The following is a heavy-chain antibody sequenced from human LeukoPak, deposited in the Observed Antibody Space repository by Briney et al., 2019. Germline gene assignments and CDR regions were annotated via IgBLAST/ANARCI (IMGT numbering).Heavy chain of an antibody. CDR3: ARDLGSSTPSGY. J-gene: IGHJ4*02. D-gene: IGHD6-13*01. V-gene: IGHV4-4*02. CDR1: GGPISSNKW. CDR2: IYHSGTS. Sequence: PSETLSLPCAVSGGPISSNKWWNWVRQPPGKGLEWIAEIYHSGTSNYNPSLKSRVTISVDKSKNQFSLRLNSVTAADTAVYYCARDLGSSTPSGYWGQGTLVTVSS.